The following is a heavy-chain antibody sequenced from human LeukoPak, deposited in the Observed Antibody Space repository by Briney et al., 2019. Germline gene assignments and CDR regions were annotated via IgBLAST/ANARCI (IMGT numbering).Heavy chain of an antibody. CDR3: AKAGRLVRGAFDI. D-gene: IGHD3-10*01. V-gene: IGHV3-23*01. CDR2: IDSSGGRT. CDR1: GFTFSSSA. J-gene: IGHJ3*02. Sequence: GGSLRLSCVDSGFTFSSSAMSWVRQAPGKGLEWVSGIDSSGGRTYYEDSVKGRFTISRDNSKNTLYLQMNSLRAEDTAVYYCAKAGRLVRGAFDIWGQGTMVTVSS.